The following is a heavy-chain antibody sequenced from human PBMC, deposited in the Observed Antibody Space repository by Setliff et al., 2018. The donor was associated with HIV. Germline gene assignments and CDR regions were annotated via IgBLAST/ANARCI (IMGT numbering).Heavy chain of an antibody. Sequence: PGGSLRLSCAASGFTFSNYAMGWVRQGPGKGLEWVSTIGAAAYPTHYAESVKGRFTISKDNSQNALYLQMNTLRDEDTAVYYCAKQHCAGGSCYDAYWGRGTLVTVSS. CDR3: AKQHCAGGSCYDAY. CDR2: IGAAAYPT. CDR1: GFTFSNYA. V-gene: IGHV3-23*01. J-gene: IGHJ4*02. D-gene: IGHD2-15*01.